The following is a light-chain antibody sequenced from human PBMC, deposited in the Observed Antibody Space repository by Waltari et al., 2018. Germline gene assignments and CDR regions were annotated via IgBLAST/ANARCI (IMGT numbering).Light chain of an antibody. CDR3: QQYGSSPWT. Sequence: EIVLTQSPGTLSLSPGERATPSCRASQSVSSSYLAWYQQKPGQAPRLLIYGASSRATGIPGRFSGSGSGTDFTLTISRLEPEDFAVYYCQQYGSSPWTFGQGTKVEIK. CDR2: GAS. J-gene: IGKJ1*01. V-gene: IGKV3-20*01. CDR1: QSVSSSY.